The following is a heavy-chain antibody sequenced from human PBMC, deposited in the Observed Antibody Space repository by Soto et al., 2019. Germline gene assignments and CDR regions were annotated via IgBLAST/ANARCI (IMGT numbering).Heavy chain of an antibody. J-gene: IGHJ6*02. V-gene: IGHV1-69*13. D-gene: IGHD3-3*01. Sequence: SVKVSFKASGGTFSSYAISWLRQAPGEGLEWMGGIIPIFGTANYAQKFQGRVTITADESTSTAYMELSSLRSEDTAVYYCASTWSVYYYGMDVWGQGTTVTVSS. CDR1: GGTFSSYA. CDR2: IIPIFGTA. CDR3: ASTWSVYYYGMDV.